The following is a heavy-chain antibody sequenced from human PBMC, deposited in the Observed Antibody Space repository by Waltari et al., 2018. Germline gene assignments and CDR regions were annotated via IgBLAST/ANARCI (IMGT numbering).Heavy chain of an antibody. Sequence: EGQLVESGGGLVQPGGSLKLSCAASGFAFSSFWMHWVRQVPGQGLVWVSRSNSEGGDTSYADSVRGRFTVSRDNAKNMVYLQMKSLRAEDTAIYYCTRDSPSWIWGQGTMVSVSS. CDR3: TRDSPSWI. V-gene: IGHV3-74*01. CDR2: SNSEGGDT. J-gene: IGHJ3*02. CDR1: GFAFSSFW.